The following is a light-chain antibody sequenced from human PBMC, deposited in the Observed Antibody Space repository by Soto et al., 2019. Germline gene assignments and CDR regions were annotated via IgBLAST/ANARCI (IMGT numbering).Light chain of an antibody. CDR1: TGAVTSGHY. V-gene: IGLV7-46*01. Sequence: QAVVTQEPSLTVSPGGTVTLTCGSSTGAVTSGHYPYWFQQKPGQAPRTLIYDTNNKHSWTPARFSGSLLGGKAALTLSGAQPEDEAEYYCLLSYSGARTFGGGTKLTVL. CDR2: DTN. J-gene: IGLJ2*01. CDR3: LLSYSGART.